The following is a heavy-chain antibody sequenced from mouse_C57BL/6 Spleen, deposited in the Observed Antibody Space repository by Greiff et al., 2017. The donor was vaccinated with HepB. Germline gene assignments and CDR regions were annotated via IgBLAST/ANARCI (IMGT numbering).Heavy chain of an antibody. CDR2: IYPGSGST. J-gene: IGHJ2*01. CDR1: GYTFTSYW. Sequence: QVHVKQSGAELVKPGASVKMSCKASGYTFTSYWITWVKQRPGQGLEWIGDIYPGSGSTNYNEKFKSKATLTVDTSSSTAYMQLSSLTSEDSAVYYCARNFDYWGQGTTLTVSS. V-gene: IGHV1-55*01. CDR3: ARNFDY.